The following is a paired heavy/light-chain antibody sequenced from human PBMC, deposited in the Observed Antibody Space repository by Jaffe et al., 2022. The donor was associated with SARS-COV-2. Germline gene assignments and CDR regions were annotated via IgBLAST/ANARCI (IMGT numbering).Light chain of an antibody. J-gene: IGLJ1*01. Sequence: QSALTQPRSVSGSPGQSVTISCTGTSSDVGYYNYVSWYQHHPGKAPKLLIYDVIKRPSGVPDRFSGSKSGNTASLSISGLRAEDEADYYCSSYAGSYTYVFGTGTKVTVL. CDR2: DVI. CDR3: SSYAGSYTYV. CDR1: SSDVGYYNY. V-gene: IGLV2-11*01.
Heavy chain of an antibody. V-gene: IGHV1-8*01. J-gene: IGHJ4*02. CDR3: ARGPNKDY. Sequence: QVQLVQSGAEVKKPGASVKVSCRASGYTFTSYDINWVRQATGQGLEWMGWINPHNDNSGYAQKFQGRVTMTRNTSISTVYMELNSLRSEDTAVYYCARGPNKDYWGQGTLVTVSS. CDR1: GYTFTSYD. CDR2: INPHNDNS.